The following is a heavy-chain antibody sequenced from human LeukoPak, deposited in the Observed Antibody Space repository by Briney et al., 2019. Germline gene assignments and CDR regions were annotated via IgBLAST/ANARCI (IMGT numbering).Heavy chain of an antibody. J-gene: IGHJ4*02. CDR2: ISCYNGDT. CDR3: ARDGGTAGYSSGSDY. Sequence: ASVKVSCKASGYTFTSNGITWVRQAPGQGLEWVGWISCYNGDTKYAQKFQGRVTVTTDTSTSTAYMELRSLRSDDTAVYYCARDGGTAGYSSGSDYWGQGTLVTVSS. D-gene: IGHD5-18*01. V-gene: IGHV1-18*01. CDR1: GYTFTSNG.